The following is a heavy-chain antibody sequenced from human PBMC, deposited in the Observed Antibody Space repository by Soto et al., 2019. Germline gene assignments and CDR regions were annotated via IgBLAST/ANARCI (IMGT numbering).Heavy chain of an antibody. J-gene: IGHJ4*02. D-gene: IGHD3-9*01. CDR3: AATYYDMLNGYTPIDY. Sequence: ASVKVSCKASGYTFTSYAMHWVRQALGQRLEWMGWINAGNGNTKYSQKFQGRVTITRDTSASTAYRELGSLRSEDTAVYYCAATYYDMLNGYTPIDYWGQGTLVTVSS. CDR2: INAGNGNT. V-gene: IGHV1-3*01. CDR1: GYTFTSYA.